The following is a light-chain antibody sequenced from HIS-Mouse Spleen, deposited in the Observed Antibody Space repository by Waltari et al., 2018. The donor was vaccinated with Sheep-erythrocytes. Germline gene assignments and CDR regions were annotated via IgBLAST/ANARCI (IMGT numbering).Light chain of an antibody. V-gene: IGKV3-20*01. CDR1: QSVSSSY. CDR2: GAS. J-gene: IGKJ1*01. CDR3: QQYGSSPWT. Sequence: ELVLTQSPGTLSLSPGERATLPCRASQSVSSSYLAWYQQKPGQAPRPLIYGASSRATGIPDRFSGSGSGTDFTLTISRLEPEDFAVYYCQQYGSSPWTFGQGTKVEIK.